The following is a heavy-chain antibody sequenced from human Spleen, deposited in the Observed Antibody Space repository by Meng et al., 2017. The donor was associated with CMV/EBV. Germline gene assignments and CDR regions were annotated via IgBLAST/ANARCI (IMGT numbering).Heavy chain of an antibody. CDR1: GYRFTNYY. CDR3: AREVASFGYHYGMDV. CDR2: INPNNGVT. D-gene: IGHD3-16*01. Sequence: ASVKVSCKTSGYRFTNYYLHWVRQAPGQGLEWMGWINPNNGVTNSAQKFQGRVTMTRDTSISTAYMELSRLRYDDTAVYYCAREVASFGYHYGMDVWGQGTTVTVSS. J-gene: IGHJ6*02. V-gene: IGHV1-2*02.